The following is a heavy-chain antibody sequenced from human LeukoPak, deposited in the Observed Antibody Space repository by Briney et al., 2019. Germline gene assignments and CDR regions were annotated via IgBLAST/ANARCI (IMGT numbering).Heavy chain of an antibody. Sequence: GGSLRLSSAASGCTFSNYWMSWVRQAPGKGLEWVANIKPDGSEKYYVDSVKGRFSISRDNVRNALYLQMNSLRVGDTALYYCARGDFWSGDYTDAFDVWGQGTMVTVSS. D-gene: IGHD3-3*01. CDR3: ARGDFWSGDYTDAFDV. J-gene: IGHJ3*01. CDR1: GCTFSNYW. CDR2: IKPDGSEK. V-gene: IGHV3-7*04.